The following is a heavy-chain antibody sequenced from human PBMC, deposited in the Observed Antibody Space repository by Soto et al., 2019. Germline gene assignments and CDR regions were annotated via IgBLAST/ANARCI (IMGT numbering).Heavy chain of an antibody. Sequence: PSETLSLTCAVYGGSFGGYYWSWIRQPPGKGLEWIGEINHSGSTNYNPSLKSRVTISVDTSKNQFSLKLSSVTAADTAVYYCARGGFGEGYYYMDVWGKGTTVTVSS. CDR2: INHSGST. V-gene: IGHV4-34*01. D-gene: IGHD3-10*01. J-gene: IGHJ6*03. CDR1: GGSFGGYY. CDR3: ARGGFGEGYYYMDV.